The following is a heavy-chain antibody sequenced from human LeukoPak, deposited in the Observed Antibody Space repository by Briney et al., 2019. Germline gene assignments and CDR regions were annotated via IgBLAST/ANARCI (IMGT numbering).Heavy chain of an antibody. CDR1: GYPFNSYD. J-gene: IGHJ5*02. CDR3: ARLVGCGSTNCYSPDNWFDP. Sequence: ASVKVSCKASGYPFNSYDINWVRQATGHGLEWIGWINPNSGSSDSAQKFQGRVTMTADTYISTAYMELNNLRSEDTAVYYCARLVGCGSTNCYSPDNWFDPWGQGTLVTVSS. D-gene: IGHD2-2*01. V-gene: IGHV1-8*01. CDR2: INPNSGSS.